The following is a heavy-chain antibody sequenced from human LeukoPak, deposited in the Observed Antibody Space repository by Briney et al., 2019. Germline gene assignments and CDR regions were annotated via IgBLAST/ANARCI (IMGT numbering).Heavy chain of an antibody. D-gene: IGHD3-10*01. CDR1: GYTFTGYY. J-gene: IGHJ6*02. CDR2: INPNSGGT. Sequence: ASVKVSCKASGYTFTGYYMNWVRQAPGQGLEWMGRINPNSGGTNYAQKFQGRVTMTRDTSISTAYMELSRLRSDDTAVYYCARRALWFGGYGMDVWGQGTTVTVSS. V-gene: IGHV1-2*06. CDR3: ARRALWFGGYGMDV.